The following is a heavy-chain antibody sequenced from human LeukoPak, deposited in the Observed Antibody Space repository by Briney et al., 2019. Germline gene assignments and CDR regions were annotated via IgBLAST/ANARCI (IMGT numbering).Heavy chain of an antibody. CDR2: ISAYNGNT. CDR3: AREASSGYYLGGLD. J-gene: IGHJ4*02. CDR1: GYTFTSYG. D-gene: IGHD3-22*01. Sequence: ASVKVSCKASGYTFTSYGISWVRQAPGQGLEWMGWISAYNGNTNYAQKLQGRVTMTTDKSTSTAYMELSSLRSEDTAVYYCAREASSGYYLGGLDWGQGTLVTVSS. V-gene: IGHV1-18*01.